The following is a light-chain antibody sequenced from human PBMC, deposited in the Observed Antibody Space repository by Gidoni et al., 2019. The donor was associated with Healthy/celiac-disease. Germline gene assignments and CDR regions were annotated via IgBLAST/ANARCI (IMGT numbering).Light chain of an antibody. J-gene: IGKJ1*01. CDR2: GAS. CDR3: QQYNNWPLA. CDR1: QSVSSN. Sequence: IVMTQSPATLSVSPGERATLACRASQSVSSNLAWYQQKPGQAPRLLIYGASTRATGIPARFSGSGSGTEFTLTISSLQSEDFAVYYCQQYNNWPLAVGQGTKVEIK. V-gene: IGKV3-15*01.